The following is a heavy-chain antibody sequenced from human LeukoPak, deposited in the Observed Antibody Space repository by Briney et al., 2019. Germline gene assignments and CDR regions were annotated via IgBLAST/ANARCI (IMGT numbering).Heavy chain of an antibody. CDR3: ARGLQVFDY. J-gene: IGHJ4*02. V-gene: IGHV4-59*01. CDR1: GASIFNYY. Sequence: SETLSLTCNVSGASIFNYYWSWIRQAPGKGLEWIGYVHHSGRTNYNPSLNSRVTISVDTSKNQFSLKLSSVTAADTAVYYCARGLQVFDYWGQGTLVTVSS. D-gene: IGHD5-24*01. CDR2: VHHSGRT.